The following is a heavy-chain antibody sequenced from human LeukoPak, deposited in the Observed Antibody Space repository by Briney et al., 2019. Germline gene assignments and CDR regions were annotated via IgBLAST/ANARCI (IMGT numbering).Heavy chain of an antibody. D-gene: IGHD3-10*01. Sequence: PGGSLRLSCAASGFTFSSYGMHWVRQAPGKGLEWVAFIRYDGSNKYYADSVKGRFTISRDNAKNTLFLQMTSLRAEDTAVYYCARGGVDYWGQGTLVTVSS. CDR1: GFTFSSYG. CDR2: IRYDGSNK. CDR3: ARGGVDY. V-gene: IGHV3-30*02. J-gene: IGHJ4*02.